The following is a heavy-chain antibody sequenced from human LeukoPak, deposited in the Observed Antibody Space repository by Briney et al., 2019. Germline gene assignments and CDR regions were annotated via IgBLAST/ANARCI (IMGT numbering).Heavy chain of an antibody. CDR2: IYYSGTT. J-gene: IGHJ4*02. CDR1: GGSISSYY. D-gene: IGHD6-13*01. Sequence: SETLSLTCTVSGGSISSYYWNWIRQPPGKGLEWIGYIYYSGTTNYNPSLKSRVTISVDTSKNQFSLKLSSATAADTAVYYCARGVYIAAAQYGYWGQGTLVTVSS. V-gene: IGHV4-59*01. CDR3: ARGVYIAAAQYGY.